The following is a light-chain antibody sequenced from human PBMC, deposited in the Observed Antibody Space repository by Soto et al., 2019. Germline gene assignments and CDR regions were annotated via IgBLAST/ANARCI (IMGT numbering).Light chain of an antibody. Sequence: QSVLNQPPSASGSPGQSVTISCTGTSSEVGGYNYVSWYQQHPGKAPKLMIYEVTKRPSGVPDRFSGSKSGNTASLTVSGLQAEDEADYYCSSYAGSNKRVFGTGTKVTVL. CDR3: SSYAGSNKRV. V-gene: IGLV2-8*01. J-gene: IGLJ1*01. CDR2: EVT. CDR1: SSEVGGYNY.